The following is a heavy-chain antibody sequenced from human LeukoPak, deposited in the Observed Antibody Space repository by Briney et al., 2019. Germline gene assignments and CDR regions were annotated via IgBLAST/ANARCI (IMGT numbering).Heavy chain of an antibody. CDR1: GFTFSNSW. D-gene: IGHD2-2*01. CDR2: IKTDGSEK. CDR3: ATYSSRNAREFQS. J-gene: IGHJ1*01. Sequence: GGSLRLSCEASGFTFSNSWMTGVRQTPGKGLEWVANIKTDGSEKYYVDSVRGRFTISRDNAKNSLYLQMNSLRAEDTAVYYCATYSSRNAREFQSWGQGTLATVSS. V-gene: IGHV3-7*01.